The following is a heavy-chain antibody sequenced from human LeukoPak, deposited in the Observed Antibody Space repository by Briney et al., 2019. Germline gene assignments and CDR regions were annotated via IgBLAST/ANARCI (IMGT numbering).Heavy chain of an antibody. V-gene: IGHV3-11*01. CDR1: GFTFRDYY. D-gene: IGHD6-13*01. Sequence: GGSLRLSCAASGFTFRDYYMSWIRQAPGKGLEGVSYISSSGSTIYYADSVKGRFTISRDHAKNSLYLQINSLRSEHRAVSYCARAYSSTLGYWGQGNL. J-gene: IGHJ4*02. CDR2: ISSSGSTI. CDR3: ARAYSSTLGY.